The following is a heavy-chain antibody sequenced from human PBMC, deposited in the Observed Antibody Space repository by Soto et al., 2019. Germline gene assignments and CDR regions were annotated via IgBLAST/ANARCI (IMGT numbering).Heavy chain of an antibody. D-gene: IGHD4-17*01. V-gene: IGHV1-18*04. J-gene: IGHJ4*02. CDR1: VYIFSYFG. Sequence: XSVKVSCKASVYIFSYFGITWVRQAPGQGLEWMGWISGKNGNTNYAQKVQGRVTLTADTSTSTAYMEMRALTSDDTATYYCARSDYYEDTGTFEFWGQGTPVTVSS. CDR3: ARSDYYEDTGTFEF. CDR2: ISGKNGNT.